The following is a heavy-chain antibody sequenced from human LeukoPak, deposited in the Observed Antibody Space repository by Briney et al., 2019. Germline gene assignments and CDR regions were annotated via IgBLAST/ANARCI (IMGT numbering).Heavy chain of an antibody. CDR2: ISGSGVST. D-gene: IGHD4-17*01. Sequence: QPGGSLRLSCAASGFTFSSCAMSWVRQAPGKGLEGVSGISGSGVSTYYADSVKGRFTISRDNSKNTLYLQMSSLRAEDTAVYYCAKIPQTTSVGYFDYWGQGNLVTVSS. J-gene: IGHJ4*02. V-gene: IGHV3-23*01. CDR1: GFTFSSCA. CDR3: AKIPQTTSVGYFDY.